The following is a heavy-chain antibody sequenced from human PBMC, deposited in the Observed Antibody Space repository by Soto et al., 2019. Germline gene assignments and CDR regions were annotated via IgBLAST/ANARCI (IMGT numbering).Heavy chain of an antibody. J-gene: IGHJ4*02. D-gene: IGHD1-1*01. CDR3: ARIKRDGSNPEPFDY. V-gene: IGHV3-53*02. CDR1: GFTVSSNY. CDR2: IYSGGST. Sequence: EVQLVETGGGLIQPGGSLRLSCAASGFTVSSNYMSWVRQAPGKGLERVSVIYSGGSTYYADSVKGRFTISSDNSKNTLYSQINSLRAEDTALYYCARIKRDGSNPEPFDYWGQGPLVTVSS.